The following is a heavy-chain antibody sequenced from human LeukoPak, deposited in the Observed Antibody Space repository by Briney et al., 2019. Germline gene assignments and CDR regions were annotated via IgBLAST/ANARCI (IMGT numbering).Heavy chain of an antibody. D-gene: IGHD6-25*01. J-gene: IGHJ4*02. V-gene: IGHV3-23*01. CDR1: GFTFRSYA. CDR2: ISGSGGRT. CDR3: AKISGGIVAGGRYYFDY. Sequence: PGGSLRLSCAASGFTFRSYAMSWVRQAPGKGLEWVSGISGSGGRTYYADSVKGRFTISRDNSKNTLYLQMNSLRAEDTAEYYCAKISGGIVAGGRYYFDYWGQGTLVTVSS.